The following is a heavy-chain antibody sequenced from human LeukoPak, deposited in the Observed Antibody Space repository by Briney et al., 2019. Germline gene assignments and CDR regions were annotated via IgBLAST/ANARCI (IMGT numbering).Heavy chain of an antibody. V-gene: IGHV3-21*01. CDR2: ISSSSSYI. D-gene: IGHD4-17*01. CDR1: GFTFSSYS. CDR3: AREMEYVYGDYGLDY. J-gene: IGHJ4*02. Sequence: PGGSLRLSCAASGFTFSSYSMNWVRQAPGKGLEWVSSISSSSSYIYYADSVKGRFTISRDNAKNSLYLQMNSLRAEDTAVYYCAREMEYVYGDYGLDYWGQGTLVTVSS.